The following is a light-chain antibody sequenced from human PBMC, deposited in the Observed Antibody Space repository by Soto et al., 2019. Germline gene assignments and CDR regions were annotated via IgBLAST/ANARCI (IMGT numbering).Light chain of an antibody. CDR1: SSDVGGYNY. V-gene: IGLV2-14*01. CDR3: SSYTSSNNPYV. J-gene: IGLJ1*01. CDR2: EVS. Sequence: QSALTQPASVSGSPGQSITISCTGTSSDVGGYNYVSWYQQHPGKAPKLMIYEVSNRPSGVSNRFSASKSGNTASLTISGIQAEDEADYYCSSYTSSNNPYVFGTGTKLTVL.